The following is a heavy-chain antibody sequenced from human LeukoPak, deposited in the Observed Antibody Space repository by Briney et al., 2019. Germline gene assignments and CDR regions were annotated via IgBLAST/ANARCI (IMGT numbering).Heavy chain of an antibody. V-gene: IGHV3-33*01. CDR3: ARETIAVASYFDY. J-gene: IGHJ4*02. CDR2: IWYDGSNK. CDR1: GFTFSSYG. Sequence: GGSLRLSCAASGFTFSSYGMHWVRQAPGKGLEWVAVIWYDGSNKYYADTVKGRFTISRDNSKNTLYLQMNSLRAEDTAVYYCARETIAVASYFDYWGQGTLVTVSS. D-gene: IGHD6-19*01.